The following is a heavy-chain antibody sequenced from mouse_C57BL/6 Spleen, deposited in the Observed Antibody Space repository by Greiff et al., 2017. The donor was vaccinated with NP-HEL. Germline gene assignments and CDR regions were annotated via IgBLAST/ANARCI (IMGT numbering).Heavy chain of an antibody. J-gene: IGHJ3*01. V-gene: IGHV1-69*01. CDR2: IDPSDSYT. CDR3: ARSGYDYFAY. D-gene: IGHD2-4*01. CDR1: GYTFTSYW. Sequence: QVQLQQPGAELVMPGASVKLSCKASGYTFTSYWLHWVKQRPGQGLEWIGEIDPSDSYTNYNQKFKGKSTLTVDKSSSTAYMELRSLTSEDTAVYYCARSGYDYFAYWGQGTLVTVSA.